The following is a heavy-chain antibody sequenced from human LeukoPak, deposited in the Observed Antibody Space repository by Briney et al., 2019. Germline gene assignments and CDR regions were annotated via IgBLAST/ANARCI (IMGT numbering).Heavy chain of an antibody. CDR3: AKGDGASPPEN. D-gene: IGHD3-16*01. V-gene: IGHV3-9*01. Sequence: GRSLRLSCAASGFTFDDYAMHWVRQAPGKGLEWVSGISWNSGSIGYADSVKGRFTISRDNAKNSLYLQMNSLRAEDTALYYCAKGDGASPPENWGRGTLVTVSS. CDR1: GFTFDDYA. J-gene: IGHJ4*02. CDR2: ISWNSGSI.